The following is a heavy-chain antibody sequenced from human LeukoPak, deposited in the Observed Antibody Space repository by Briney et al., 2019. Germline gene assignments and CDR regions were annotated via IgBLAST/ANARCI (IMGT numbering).Heavy chain of an antibody. J-gene: IGHJ4*02. CDR3: ARQYDSSGYIMTIDY. CDR1: GGSVSNNNYY. D-gene: IGHD3-22*01. CDR2: TYYDGNT. V-gene: IGHV4-39*01. Sequence: SETLSLTCTVSGGSVSNNNYYWGWIRQSPGKGLEWIGSTYYDGNTFYNPSPRSRVTMSVDTSKNQFSLKLTSVTAADSAVYYCARQYDSSGYIMTIDYWGQGTLVTVSS.